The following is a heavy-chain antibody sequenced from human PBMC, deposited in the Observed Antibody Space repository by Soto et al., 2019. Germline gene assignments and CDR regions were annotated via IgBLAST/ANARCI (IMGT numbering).Heavy chain of an antibody. V-gene: IGHV4-31*03. J-gene: IGHJ5*02. CDR2: IYYSGST. D-gene: IGHD2-2*01. CDR3: ASGRYCISTSCYGWFDP. CDR1: GGSISSVGYY. Sequence: SQTLSLTCTVSGGSISSVGYYWSRIRQHPGKGLEWIGYIYYSGSTYYNPSLKSRVTISVDTSKNQFSLKLSSVTAADTAVYYCASGRYCISTSCYGWFDPWGQGTLVTVSS.